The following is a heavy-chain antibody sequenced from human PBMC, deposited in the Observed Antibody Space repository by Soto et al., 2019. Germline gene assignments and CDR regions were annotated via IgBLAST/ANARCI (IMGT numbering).Heavy chain of an antibody. CDR3: AKGNYDYIWGSYSPGGYFDY. D-gene: IGHD3-16*01. CDR2: ISGSGGST. J-gene: IGHJ4*02. Sequence: LRLSCAASGFTFSSYAMSWVRQAPGKGLEWVSAISGSGGSTYYADSVKGRFTISRDNSKNTLYLQMNSLRAEDTAVYYCAKGNYDYIWGSYSPGGYFDYWGQGTLVTVSS. CDR1: GFTFSSYA. V-gene: IGHV3-23*01.